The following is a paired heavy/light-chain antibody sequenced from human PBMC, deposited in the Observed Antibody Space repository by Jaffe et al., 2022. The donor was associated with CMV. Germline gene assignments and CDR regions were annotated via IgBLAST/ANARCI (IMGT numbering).Light chain of an antibody. Sequence: QSVLTQSPSASGTPGQRVTISCSGSNSNIGSKNVFWYQQFPGTAPKLLIYRSNQRPSGVPDRFTGSKSGTSASLAISGLRAEDEADYYCAAWDVSLHVRLFGGGTKVTVL. CDR1: NSNIGSKN. CDR2: RSN. J-gene: IGLJ3*02. V-gene: IGLV1-47*01. CDR3: AAWDVSLHVRL.
Heavy chain of an antibody. CDR1: GFTFSAYT. J-gene: IGHJ3*01. CDR2: ISANNYFI. CDR3: ARENYGDLDEAFDV. Sequence: QLVESGGGLVKPGGSLRLSCAASGFTFSAYTMNWVRQAPGKGLEWVSSISANNYFIYYANSVKGRFTISRDNAKNSLYLQMNSLRVEDSAIYYCARENYGDLDEAFDVWGQGTVVPVS. V-gene: IGHV3-21*02. D-gene: IGHD4-17*01.